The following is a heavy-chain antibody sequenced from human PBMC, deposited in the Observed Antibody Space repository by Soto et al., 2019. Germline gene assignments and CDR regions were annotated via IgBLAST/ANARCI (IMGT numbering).Heavy chain of an antibody. J-gene: IGHJ4*02. CDR3: AKDFPWAEEDYDYIWGSYRYAQPPY. CDR2: ISGSGGST. Sequence: PGGSLRLSCAASGFTFSSYAMSWVRQAPGKGLEWVSAISGSGGSTYYADSVKGRFTISRDNSKNTLYLQMNSLRAEDTAVYYCAKDFPWAEEDYDYIWGSYRYAQPPYWGQGTLVTVSS. CDR1: GFTFSSYA. V-gene: IGHV3-23*01. D-gene: IGHD3-16*02.